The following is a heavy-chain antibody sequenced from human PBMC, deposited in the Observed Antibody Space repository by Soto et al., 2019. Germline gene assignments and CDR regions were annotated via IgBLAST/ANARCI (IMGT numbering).Heavy chain of an antibody. CDR2: IYYSGST. J-gene: IGHJ4*02. D-gene: IGHD4-17*01. V-gene: IGHV4-59*01. CDR1: GGSISSYY. CDR3: ARVTPMTTVTFFDY. Sequence: QVQLQESGPGLVKPSETLSLTCTVSGGSISSYYWSWIRQPPGKGLEWIGYIYYSGSTNYNPSLKSRVTXXVXTXXNQSSLQLSSVTAADTAVYYCARVTPMTTVTFFDYWGQGTLVTVSS.